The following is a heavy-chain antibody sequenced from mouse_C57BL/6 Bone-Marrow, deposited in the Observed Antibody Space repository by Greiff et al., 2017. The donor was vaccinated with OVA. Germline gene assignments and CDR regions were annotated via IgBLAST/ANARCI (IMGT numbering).Heavy chain of an antibody. J-gene: IGHJ2*01. Sequence: EESGPGLVKPSQSLSLTCSVTGYSITSGYYWNWIRQFPGNKLEWMGYISYDGSNNYNPSLKNRISITRDTSKNQFFLKLNSVTTEDTATYYCASTLSRYFDYWGQGTTLTVSS. V-gene: IGHV3-6*01. CDR2: ISYDGSN. CDR3: ASTLSRYFDY. CDR1: GYSITSGYY.